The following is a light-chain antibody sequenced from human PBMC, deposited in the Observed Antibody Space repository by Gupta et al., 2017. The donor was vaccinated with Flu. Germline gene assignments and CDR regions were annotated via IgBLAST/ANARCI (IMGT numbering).Light chain of an antibody. CDR3: MQALQTPRT. J-gene: IGKJ4*01. CDR1: LSLLHSNGKKY. Sequence: IVMIHSPLSLPVIPGEPASISCRSSLSLLHSNGKKYLDWYLQKPGQSPQLLISLGSIRASGVPDRFSGSGSATDFTLKISRVEADDVGVYYCMQALQTPRTFGGGTKVEIK. V-gene: IGKV2-28*01. CDR2: LGS.